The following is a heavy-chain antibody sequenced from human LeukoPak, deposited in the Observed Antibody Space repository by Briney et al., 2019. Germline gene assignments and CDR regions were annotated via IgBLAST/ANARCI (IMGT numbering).Heavy chain of an antibody. V-gene: IGHV1-2*02. J-gene: IGHJ6*03. CDR1: GYTFTGYY. Sequence: ASVKVSCKASGYTFTGYYMHWVRQAPGQGLEWMGWINPNSGGTNYAQKFQGRVTMTRDTSISTAYMELSRLRPDDTAVYYCARIAYPSLGYYYYYYMDVWGKGTTVTVSS. D-gene: IGHD2-21*01. CDR3: ARIAYPSLGYYYYYYMDV. CDR2: INPNSGGT.